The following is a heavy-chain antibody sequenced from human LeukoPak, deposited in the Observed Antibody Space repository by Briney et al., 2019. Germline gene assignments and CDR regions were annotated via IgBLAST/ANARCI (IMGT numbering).Heavy chain of an antibody. CDR1: GFTFSYSF. J-gene: IGHJ4*02. CDR2: ISHSGSNL. CDR3: ARGDSSGAPDY. V-gene: IGHV3-11*04. Sequence: PGGSLRLSYAASGFTFSYSFMNWIRQAPGKGLEWLSYISHSGSNLDYAESVRGRFTISRDNANHSLYLQINSLRAEDTAVYYCARGDSSGAPDYWGQGTLVTVSS. D-gene: IGHD3-22*01.